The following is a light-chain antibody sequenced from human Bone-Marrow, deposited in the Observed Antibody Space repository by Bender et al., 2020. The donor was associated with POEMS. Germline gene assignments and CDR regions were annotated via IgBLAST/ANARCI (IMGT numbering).Light chain of an antibody. CDR3: AAWDAGLRGGV. V-gene: IGLV1-44*01. J-gene: IGLJ3*02. CDR2: SDN. CDR1: NSNIGTNA. Sequence: QSVLTQPPSASGTPGQRVTISCSGSNSNIGTNAVNWYQQFPGTAPQLLIYSDNQRPSGVPDRFYAFKSGTSASLSISGLQSEDEADYYCAAWDAGLRGGVFGGGTKLTVL.